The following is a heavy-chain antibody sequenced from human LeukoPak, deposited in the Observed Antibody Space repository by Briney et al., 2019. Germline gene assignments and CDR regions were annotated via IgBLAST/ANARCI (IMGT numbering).Heavy chain of an antibody. CDR3: ARGIGRAIVPAASPGTDWFDP. CDR2: IIPIFGIA. D-gene: IGHD2-2*01. CDR1: GGTFSSYA. V-gene: IGHV1-69*04. Sequence: SVKVSCKASGGTFSSYAISWVRQAPGQGLEWMGRIIPIFGIANYAQKFQGRVTITADKSTSTAYMELSSLRSENTAVYYCARGIGRAIVPAASPGTDWFDPWGQGTLVTVSS. J-gene: IGHJ5*02.